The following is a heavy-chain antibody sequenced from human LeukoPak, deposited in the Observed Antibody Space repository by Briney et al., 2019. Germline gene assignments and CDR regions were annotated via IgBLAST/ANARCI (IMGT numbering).Heavy chain of an antibody. Sequence: PSETLSLPCAVYGGSFSGYYWSWIRQPPGKGRVWIGEINYSGRTNDNPSLKSRVTISVDTSKNQFSLKLSSVTAADTAVYYCARYQVVTMVRGVIKRYGMDVWGQGTTVTVSS. CDR1: GGSFSGYY. V-gene: IGHV4-34*01. D-gene: IGHD3-10*01. CDR3: ARYQVVTMVRGVIKRYGMDV. J-gene: IGHJ6*02. CDR2: INYSGRT.